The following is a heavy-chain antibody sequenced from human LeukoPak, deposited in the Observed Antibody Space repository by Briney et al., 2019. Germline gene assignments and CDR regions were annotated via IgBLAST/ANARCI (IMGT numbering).Heavy chain of an antibody. CDR2: INPNSGGT. D-gene: IGHD3-3*01. CDR1: GYTFTGYY. J-gene: IGHJ4*02. CDR3: ARGLPGTYYDFWSGSKYFDY. Sequence: AASVKVSCKASGYTFTGYYMHWVRQAPGQGLEWMGWINPNSGGTNYAQKFQGRVTMTRNTSISTAYMELSSLRSEDTAVYYCARGLPGTYYDFWSGSKYFDYWGQGTLVTVSS. V-gene: IGHV1-2*02.